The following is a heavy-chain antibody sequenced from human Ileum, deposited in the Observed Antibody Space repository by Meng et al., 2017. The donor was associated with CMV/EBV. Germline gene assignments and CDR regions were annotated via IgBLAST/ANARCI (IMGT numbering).Heavy chain of an antibody. CDR3: ARGSGPPGDY. V-gene: IGHV1-18*01. Sequence: QLVQAGGEVKKPGASVKVSCKTFGYSFLTYAISWVRQAPGQGLEWIGWINTYKGNTDYAQKFQGRVTLTRDASTNIAYMELTSLRSDDTAVYYCARGSGPPGDYWGQGTLVTVSS. CDR2: INTYKGNT. J-gene: IGHJ4*02. D-gene: IGHD3-10*01. CDR1: GYSFLTYA.